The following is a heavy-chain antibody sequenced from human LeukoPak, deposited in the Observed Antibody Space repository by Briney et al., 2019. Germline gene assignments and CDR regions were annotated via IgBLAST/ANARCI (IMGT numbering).Heavy chain of an antibody. CDR3: ARAPHYYDSTGYLDL. CDR1: GGSISNYY. Sequence: SETLSLTCTVSGGSISNYYWTWIRQPPGKGLEWIGFIYYSGSTNYNPSLRSRATISVDTSKNQFSLKLTSMTAADTAVYFCARAPHYYDSTGYLDLWGRGTLVTVSS. CDR2: IYYSGST. D-gene: IGHD3-22*01. V-gene: IGHV4-59*01. J-gene: IGHJ2*01.